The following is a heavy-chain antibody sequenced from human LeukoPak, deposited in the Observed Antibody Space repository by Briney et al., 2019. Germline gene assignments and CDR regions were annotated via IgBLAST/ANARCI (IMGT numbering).Heavy chain of an antibody. CDR1: GFTFDDYA. D-gene: IGHD3-16*02. CDR3: AKEAYRNWFDP. Sequence: PGGSLRLSCAASGFTFDDYAMHWVRQAPGKGLGWVSGISWNSGSIGYADSVKGRFTISRDNAKNSLYLQMNSLRAEDTALYYCAKEAYRNWFDPWGQGTLVTVSS. V-gene: IGHV3-9*01. J-gene: IGHJ5*02. CDR2: ISWNSGSI.